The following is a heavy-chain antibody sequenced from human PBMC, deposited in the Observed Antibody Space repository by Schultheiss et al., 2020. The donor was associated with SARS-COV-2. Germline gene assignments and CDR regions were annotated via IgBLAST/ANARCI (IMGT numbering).Heavy chain of an antibody. Sequence: GGSLRLSCAASGFTFNHYSMNWVRQSPGKGLEWVSCISTSSAYIYYADSVQGRFTISRDNAKNSLYLQMNSLRAEDTAVYYCAKDLGDYGDYVGLDYWGQGTLVTVSS. CDR1: GFTFNHYS. V-gene: IGHV3-21*01. CDR3: AKDLGDYGDYVGLDY. CDR2: ISTSSAYI. D-gene: IGHD4-17*01. J-gene: IGHJ4*02.